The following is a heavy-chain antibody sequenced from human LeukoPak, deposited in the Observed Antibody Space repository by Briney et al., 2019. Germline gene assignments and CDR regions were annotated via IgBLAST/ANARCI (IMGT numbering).Heavy chain of an antibody. V-gene: IGHV3-23*01. CDR2: VSGSDATT. CDR1: GFTFNNNA. J-gene: IGHJ3*02. D-gene: IGHD2-21*01. CDR3: AREPDCGGDCYPGRGAFDI. Sequence: GGSLRLSCAASGFTFNNNAVSWVRQAPGKGLEWVSTVSGSDATTYYADSVEGRFTISRDNSKNTLYLQMNSLRAEDTAVYYCAREPDCGGDCYPGRGAFDIWGQGTMVTVSS.